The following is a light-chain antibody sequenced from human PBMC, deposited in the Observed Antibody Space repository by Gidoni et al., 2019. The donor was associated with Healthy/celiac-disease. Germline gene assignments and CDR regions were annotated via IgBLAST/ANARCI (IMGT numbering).Light chain of an antibody. CDR2: GAS. V-gene: IGKV3-20*01. Sequence: DIELTQSPGTLSLSPGDRATLSCRASQSVSSSYLAWYQQKPGQAPRLLIYGASSRATGIPHRFSGSGAGTDFTLTISRLEPEDFAVYYCQQYGSSPWTFGQGTKVEIK. CDR3: QQYGSSPWT. J-gene: IGKJ1*01. CDR1: QSVSSSY.